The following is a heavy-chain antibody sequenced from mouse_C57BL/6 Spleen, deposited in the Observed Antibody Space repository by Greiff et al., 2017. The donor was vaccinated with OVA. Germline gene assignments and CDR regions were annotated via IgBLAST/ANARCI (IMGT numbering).Heavy chain of an antibody. CDR2: INPNYGTT. J-gene: IGHJ3*01. D-gene: IGHD3-2*02. CDR3: ARGGLRTAQATWFAY. V-gene: IGHV1-39*01. CDR1: GYSFTDYN. Sequence: EVQLQQSGPELVKPGASVKISCKASGYSFTDYNMNWVKQSNGKSLEWIGVINPNYGTTSYNQKFKGKATLTVDQSSSTAYMQLNSLTSEDSAVYDCARGGLRTAQATWFAYWGQGTLVTVSA.